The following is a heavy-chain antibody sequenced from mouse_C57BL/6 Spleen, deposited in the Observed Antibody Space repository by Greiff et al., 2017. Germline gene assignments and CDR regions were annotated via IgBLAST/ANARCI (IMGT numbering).Heavy chain of an antibody. V-gene: IGHV1-64*01. CDR3: ARGGDYYGSSYGCYFDV. Sequence: QVQLQQPGAELVKPGASVKLSCKASGYTFTSYWMHWVKQRPGQGLEWIGMINPNSGSTNYNEKFKSKATLTVDKSYSTAYMQLSSLTSEDTAVYYCARGGDYYGSSYGCYFDVWGTGTTVTVSS. D-gene: IGHD1-1*01. CDR2: INPNSGST. J-gene: IGHJ1*03. CDR1: GYTFTSYW.